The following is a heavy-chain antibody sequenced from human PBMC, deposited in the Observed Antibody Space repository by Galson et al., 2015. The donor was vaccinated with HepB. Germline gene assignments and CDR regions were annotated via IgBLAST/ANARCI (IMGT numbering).Heavy chain of an antibody. CDR3: AKDGSGLTMVRGVNDAFDI. V-gene: IGHV3-23*01. CDR2: VGGSGGTT. D-gene: IGHD3-10*01. CDR1: GFTFSFYA. Sequence: SLRLSCAASGFTFSFYAMTWVRQAPGKGLEWVSTVGGSGGTTYYADSVKGRFTISRDNSQNTLYLQMKSLRAEDTAVYYCAKDGSGLTMVRGVNDAFDIWGQGTMVTVSS. J-gene: IGHJ3*02.